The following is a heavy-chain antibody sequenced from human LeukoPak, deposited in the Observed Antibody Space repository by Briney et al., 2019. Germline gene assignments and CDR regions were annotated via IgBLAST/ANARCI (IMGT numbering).Heavy chain of an antibody. J-gene: IGHJ4*02. D-gene: IGHD3-9*01. CDR3: ARGGNYDILTALPDY. CDR1: GFTFSRYS. Sequence: GGSLRLSCAASGFTFSRYSMNWVRQAPGKGLEWVSSISSSGIYIYYADSLKGRFTISRDNAKNSLYLQMNSLRAEDTAVYYCARGGNYDILTALPDYWGQGTLVTVSS. V-gene: IGHV3-21*01. CDR2: ISSSGIYI.